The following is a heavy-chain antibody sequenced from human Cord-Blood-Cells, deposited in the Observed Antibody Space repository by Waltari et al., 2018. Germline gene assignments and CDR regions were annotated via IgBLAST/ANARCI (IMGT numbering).Heavy chain of an antibody. J-gene: IGHJ4*02. CDR2: IIPIFGTA. V-gene: IGHV1-69*01. CDR1: GGTFSSYA. CDR3: ARDRYSYGHLDY. D-gene: IGHD5-18*01. Sequence: QVQLVQSGAEVKKPGSSVKVSCKASGGTFSSYAISWVRQAPGQGLEWMGGIIPIFGTANYAQKFQGXVTITXXXSXXTAYMELSSLRSEDTAVYYCARDRYSYGHLDYWGQGTLVTVSS.